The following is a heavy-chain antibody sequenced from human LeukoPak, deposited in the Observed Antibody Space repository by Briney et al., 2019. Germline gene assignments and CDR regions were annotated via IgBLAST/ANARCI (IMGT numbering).Heavy chain of an antibody. J-gene: IGHJ3*02. D-gene: IGHD3-22*01. CDR3: ARVGWLLLHDAFDI. CDR1: GFTFSSYW. CDR2: IKQDGSEK. Sequence: GGSLRLSCAASGFTFSSYWMSWVRQAPGKGLEWVANIKQDGSEKYYVDSAKGRFTISRDNAKNSLYLQMNSLRAEDTAVYYCARVGWLLLHDAFDIWGQGTMVTVSS. V-gene: IGHV3-7*01.